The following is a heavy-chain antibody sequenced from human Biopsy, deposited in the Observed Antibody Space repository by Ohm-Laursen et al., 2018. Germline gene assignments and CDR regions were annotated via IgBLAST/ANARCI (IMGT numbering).Heavy chain of an antibody. CDR1: GFTFATYD. J-gene: IGHJ5*02. Sequence: SLRLSCAAPGFTFATYDMSWVRQAPEKGLEWVSVISGSGASTYYADSVKGRFTISRDNSKNTLFLQMDSLRADETAVYYCVKAYSAIYWFDPWGQGTLVTVSS. V-gene: IGHV3-23*01. CDR3: VKAYSAIYWFDP. CDR2: ISGSGAST. D-gene: IGHD2-21*01.